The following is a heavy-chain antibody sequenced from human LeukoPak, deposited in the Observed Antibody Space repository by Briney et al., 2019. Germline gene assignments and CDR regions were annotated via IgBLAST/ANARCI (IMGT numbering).Heavy chain of an antibody. CDR2: IIPIFGTA. Sequence: ASVKVSCKASGGTFSSYAISWVRQAPGQGLKWMGGIIPIFGTANYAQKFQGRVTITADESTSTAYMELSSLRSEDTAVYYCARGTTLVTNYFDYWGQGTLVTVSS. J-gene: IGHJ4*02. D-gene: IGHD2/OR15-2a*01. CDR3: ARGTTLVTNYFDY. CDR1: GGTFSSYA. V-gene: IGHV1-69*13.